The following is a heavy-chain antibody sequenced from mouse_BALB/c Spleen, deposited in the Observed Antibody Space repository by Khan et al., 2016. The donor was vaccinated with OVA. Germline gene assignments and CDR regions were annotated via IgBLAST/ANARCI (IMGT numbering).Heavy chain of an antibody. CDR2: INSDGTYT. CDR1: GFTFSNYG. CDR3: ASHLTGSFAY. J-gene: IGHJ3*01. Sequence: EVELVESGGDLVKPGGSLKLSCAASGFTFSNYGMSWVRQIPDKRLEWVATINSDGTYTYYPESVKGRFTISRNNAKNTLYLEMSSLKSEDTAMXYCASHLTGSFAYWGQGTLVTVSA. V-gene: IGHV5-6*01. D-gene: IGHD4-1*01.